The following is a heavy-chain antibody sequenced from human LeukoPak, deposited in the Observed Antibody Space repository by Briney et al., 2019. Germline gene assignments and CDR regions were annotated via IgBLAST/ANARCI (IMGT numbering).Heavy chain of an antibody. CDR2: IYPGDSDT. J-gene: IGHJ3*02. V-gene: IGHV5-51*01. CDR1: GYSFITYW. Sequence: GESLKISCKGSGYSFITYWIGWVRQMPGEGLEWMGIIYPGDSDTRYSPSFQGQVTISVDKSISTAYLQWSSLKASDTAMYYCARIDDFWSATDGFDIWGQGTMVTVSS. D-gene: IGHD3-3*01. CDR3: ARIDDFWSATDGFDI.